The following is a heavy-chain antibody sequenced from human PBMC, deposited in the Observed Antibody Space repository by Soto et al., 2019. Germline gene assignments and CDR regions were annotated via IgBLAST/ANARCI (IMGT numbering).Heavy chain of an antibody. CDR2: IYYTGST. CDR1: GDSINNYY. CDR3: EKYGSTDEEGFTLDY. Sequence: PEETLSLTCTFSGDSINNYYWSWIRQPPGKRLEWIGYIYYTGSTTYNPSLESRVTMSVDTSKNQFSLKLNSVNAADTAVYYCEKYGSTDEEGFTLDYWGRGNLVNVS. D-gene: IGHD2-2*01. J-gene: IGHJ4*02. V-gene: IGHV4-59*01.